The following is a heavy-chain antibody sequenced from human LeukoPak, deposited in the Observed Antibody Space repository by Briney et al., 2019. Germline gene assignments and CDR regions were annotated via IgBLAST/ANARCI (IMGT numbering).Heavy chain of an antibody. CDR2: ISYDGSNK. CDR1: GFTFSNAW. Sequence: GGSLRLSCAASGFTFSNAWMSWVRQGPGKGLEWVAVISYDGSNKYCADSVKGRFTISRDNSKNTLYLQMNSLRAEDTAVYYCANEIAVAGDTYYFDYWGQGTLVTVSS. J-gene: IGHJ4*02. D-gene: IGHD6-19*01. V-gene: IGHV3-30*18. CDR3: ANEIAVAGDTYYFDY.